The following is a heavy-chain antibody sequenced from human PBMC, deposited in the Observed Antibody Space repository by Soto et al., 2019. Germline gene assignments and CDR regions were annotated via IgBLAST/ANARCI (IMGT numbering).Heavy chain of an antibody. CDR3: AHSLKAAKLYYYYGMDV. CDR1: GFSLNTSGVG. J-gene: IGHJ6*02. Sequence: QITLKESGPTLLKPTQTLTLTCTFSGFSLNTSGVGVGWIRQPPGKALEWLALIYWDDDTRYSPSLRSRLTITKDTSKNQVVLTMTNMDRVDTATYYCAHSLKAAKLYYYYGMDVWGQGTTVTVSS. CDR2: IYWDDDT. V-gene: IGHV2-5*02. D-gene: IGHD2-15*01.